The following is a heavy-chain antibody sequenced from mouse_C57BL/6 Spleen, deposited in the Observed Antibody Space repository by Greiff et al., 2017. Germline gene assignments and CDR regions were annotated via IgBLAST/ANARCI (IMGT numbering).Heavy chain of an antibody. D-gene: IGHD3-2*02. V-gene: IGHV3-6*01. J-gene: IGHJ2*01. CDR1: GYSITSGYY. Sequence: EVKLQESGPGLVKPSQSLSLTCSVTGYSITSGYYWNWIRQFPGNKLEWMGYISYDGSNNYNPSLKNRISITRDTSKNQFFLKLNSVTTEDTATYYCAREDSSGLFDYWGQGTTLTVSS. CDR2: ISYDGSN. CDR3: AREDSSGLFDY.